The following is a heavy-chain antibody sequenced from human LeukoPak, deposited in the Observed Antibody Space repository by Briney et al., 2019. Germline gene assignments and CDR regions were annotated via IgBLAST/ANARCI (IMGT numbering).Heavy chain of an antibody. CDR1: GYTFTSYG. J-gene: IGHJ4*02. CDR3: ARGGYYYDSSGFPEDY. CDR2: TSAYNGNT. V-gene: IGHV1-18*01. D-gene: IGHD3-22*01. Sequence: ASVKVSCKASGYTFTSYGISWVRQAPGQGLEWMGWTSAYNGNTNYAQKLQGRVTMTTDTSTSTAYTELRSLRSDDTAVYYCARGGYYYDSSGFPEDYWGQGTLVTVSS.